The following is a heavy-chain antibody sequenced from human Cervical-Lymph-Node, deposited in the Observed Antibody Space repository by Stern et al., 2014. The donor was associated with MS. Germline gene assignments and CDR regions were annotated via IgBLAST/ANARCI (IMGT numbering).Heavy chain of an antibody. CDR2: IWYDGSNR. V-gene: IGHV3-33*01. Sequence: VQLVESGGGVVQPGRSLRLSCAASGFTFSSSGMHWVRQAPGKGLEGLAIIWYDGSNRYYADSVKGRFTISRDNSKNTLYLQMNSLRAEDTAVYYCAREGGNTAEYFQHWGQGTLVTVSS. CDR1: GFTFSSSG. D-gene: IGHD4-23*01. CDR3: AREGGNTAEYFQH. J-gene: IGHJ1*01.